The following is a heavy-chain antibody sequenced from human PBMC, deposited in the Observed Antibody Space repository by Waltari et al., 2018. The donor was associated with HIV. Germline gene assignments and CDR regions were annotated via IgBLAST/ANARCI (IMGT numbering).Heavy chain of an antibody. CDR1: GIRFSHYA. Sequence: EVQLLESGGGLVQPGGSMRLSCAASGIRFSHYAMSWVRQAPGKGLEWVAVVRDIDSTYYVDSVKVRFIISRDDSKDSLYLQMNSLRVEDTAVYYCAKDDRASRGLDDWGQGTLVTVSS. V-gene: IGHV3-23*01. D-gene: IGHD5-12*01. CDR3: AKDDRASRGLDD. CDR2: VRDIDST. J-gene: IGHJ4*02.